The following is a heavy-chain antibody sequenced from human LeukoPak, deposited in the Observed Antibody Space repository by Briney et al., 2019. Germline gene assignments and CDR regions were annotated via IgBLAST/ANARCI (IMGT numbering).Heavy chain of an antibody. V-gene: IGHV1-69*01. CDR2: IIPFFGTP. D-gene: IGHD3-10*01. J-gene: IGHJ6*02. CDR3: ARYKVPPHQDSSMVPGVYYYYGMDV. Sequence: SAKVSCKASGGSFSTYAISWVRQAPGQGLEWMGGIIPFFGTPSYAQKFHGRVTITADESTNTAYMEVSSLRSEDTALYYCARYKVPPHQDSSMVPGVYYYYGMDVWGLGTTVTVSS. CDR1: GGSFSTYA.